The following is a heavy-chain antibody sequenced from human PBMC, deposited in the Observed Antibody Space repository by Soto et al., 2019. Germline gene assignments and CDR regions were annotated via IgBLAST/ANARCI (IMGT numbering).Heavy chain of an antibody. Sequence: QITLKESGPTLVKPTQTLTLTCTFSGFSLSAHGVGVGWIRQPPGKALEWLALIYWDDDKRYSPSLKSRLTITKATPKNPVVLTMTNMVPVDTATSFCAHSDYGDYFDYWGQGTLVTVSS. D-gene: IGHD4-17*01. CDR3: AHSDYGDYFDY. CDR1: GFSLSAHGVG. V-gene: IGHV2-5*02. J-gene: IGHJ4*02. CDR2: IYWDDDK.